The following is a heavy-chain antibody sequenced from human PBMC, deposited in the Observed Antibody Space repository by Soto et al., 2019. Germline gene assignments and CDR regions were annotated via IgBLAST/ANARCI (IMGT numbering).Heavy chain of an antibody. J-gene: IGHJ4*02. D-gene: IGHD3-3*01. CDR2: VSGRGGDT. V-gene: IGHV3-23*01. Sequence: EVHLLQSGGGLVQPGGSLRLSCAASGFSFSSFALSWVRQSPGKGLEWVAAVSGRGGDTYYANSVKGRFTISRDNSQNTLFLQMNSLRAEDSAIYYCAKDPNYDFWSCFSAVYVDYWGQATLVTASS. CDR3: AKDPNYDFWSCFSAVYVDY. CDR1: GFSFSSFA.